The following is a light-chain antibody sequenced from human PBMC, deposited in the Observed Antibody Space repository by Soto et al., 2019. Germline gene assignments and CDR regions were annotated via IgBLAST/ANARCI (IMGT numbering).Light chain of an antibody. CDR3: QSYDSSLSGSRV. CDR2: GNR. V-gene: IGLV1-40*01. J-gene: IGLJ2*01. CDR1: SSNLGAGYD. Sequence: QSVLTQPPSVSGAPGQRVTLSCTGNSSNLGAGYDVHWYQQLPGAAPKLVIFGNRNRPSGVPERFSGSKSGTSASLAITGLQAEDEADYYCQSYDSSLSGSRVFGGGTQLTVL.